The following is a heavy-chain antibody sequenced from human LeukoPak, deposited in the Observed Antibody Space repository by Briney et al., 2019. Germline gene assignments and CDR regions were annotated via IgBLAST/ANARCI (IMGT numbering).Heavy chain of an antibody. D-gene: IGHD6-13*01. V-gene: IGHV4-39*07. CDR3: ARDLMGIAYRGAFYY. Sequence: ASETLSLTCTVSGGSISSSSYYWGWIRQPPGKGLEWIGSSYYSGSTYYNPSLKSRVTISVNTSKNQFSLKLSSVTAADTAVYYCARDLMGIAYRGAFYYWGQGTLVTVSS. J-gene: IGHJ4*02. CDR1: GGSISSSSYY. CDR2: SYYSGST.